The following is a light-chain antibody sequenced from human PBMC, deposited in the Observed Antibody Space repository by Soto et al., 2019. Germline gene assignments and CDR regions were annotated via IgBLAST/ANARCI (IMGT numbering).Light chain of an antibody. CDR3: ATWDDSLNGYV. CDR2: SNG. CDR1: SPNIGSNT. J-gene: IGLJ1*01. Sequence: QSVLTQPPSASGTPGHRVTISCSGSSPNIGSNTVNWYQQLPRTAPKLLIYSNGQRPSGVPDRFSASKSGTSASLAISGLQSEDEADYYCATWDDSLNGYVFGTGTKVTVL. V-gene: IGLV1-44*01.